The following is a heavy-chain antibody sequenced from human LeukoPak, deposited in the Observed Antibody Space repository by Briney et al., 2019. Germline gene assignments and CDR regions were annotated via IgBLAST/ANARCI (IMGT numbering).Heavy chain of an antibody. CDR3: ARDGSGRYFNWFDP. CDR2: IYNSGST. CDR1: GGSISSYY. Sequence: SETLSLTCTVSGGSISSYYWNWLRQPPGKGLEWIGHIYNSGSTNYNPSLKSRVTISVDTSKKQFSLKLSSVTAADTAVYYCARDGSGRYFNWFDPWGQGALVTVSS. V-gene: IGHV4-59*01. D-gene: IGHD1-26*01. J-gene: IGHJ5*02.